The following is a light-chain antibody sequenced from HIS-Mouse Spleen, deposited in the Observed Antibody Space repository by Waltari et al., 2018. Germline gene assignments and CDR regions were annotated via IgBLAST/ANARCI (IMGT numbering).Light chain of an antibody. CDR3: QQYGSSPPWT. J-gene: IGKJ1*01. CDR2: GAS. CDR1: QRVSSSY. Sequence: EIVLTQSPGTLSLSPGERATISCRASQRVSSSYLARYRQKPGQAPRLLIYGASSRATVIPDRFSGGGSGTDFTLTISRLEPEDCAVYYCQQYGSSPPWTFGQGTKVEIK. V-gene: IGKV3-20*01.